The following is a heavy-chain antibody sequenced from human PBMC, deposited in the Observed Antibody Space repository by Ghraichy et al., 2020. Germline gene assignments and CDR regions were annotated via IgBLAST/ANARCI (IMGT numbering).Heavy chain of an antibody. D-gene: IGHD6-19*01. CDR1: GFTFSSYA. CDR3: ASDFIRSGRRYYYYYYGMDV. CDR2: ISGSGGST. Sequence: GGSLRLSCAASGFTFSSYAMSWVRQAPGKGLEWVSAISGSGGSTYYADSVKGRFTISRDNSKNTLYLQMNSLRAEDTAVYYCASDFIRSGRRYYYYYYGMDVWGQGTTVTVSS. J-gene: IGHJ6*02. V-gene: IGHV3-23*01.